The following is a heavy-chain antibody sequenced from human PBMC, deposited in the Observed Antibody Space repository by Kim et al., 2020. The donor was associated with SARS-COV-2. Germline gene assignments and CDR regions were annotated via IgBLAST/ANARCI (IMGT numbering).Heavy chain of an antibody. D-gene: IGHD2-15*01. Sequence: PSETLSLTCTVSGGSISSGGYYWSWIRQHPGKGLEWIGYIYYSGSTYYNPSLKSRVTISVDTSKNQFSLKLSSVTAADTAVYYCARVSDLGWYYGMDVWGQGTTVTVSS. CDR3: ARVSDLGWYYGMDV. J-gene: IGHJ6*02. CDR2: IYYSGST. V-gene: IGHV4-31*03. CDR1: GGSISSGGYY.